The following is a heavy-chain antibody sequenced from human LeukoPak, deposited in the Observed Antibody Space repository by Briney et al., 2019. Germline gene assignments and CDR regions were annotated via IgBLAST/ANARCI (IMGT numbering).Heavy chain of an antibody. CDR2: INQDGSDK. V-gene: IGHV3-7*04. Sequence: GGSLRLSCAASGFTFSGFWMRWVRQAPGKGLEWVATINQDGSDKHYVDSVTDRFTISKDNAKTSLYLQMNSLRAEDTAVYYCARVQYNACDIWGQGTMVTVST. D-gene: IGHD5-24*01. CDR3: ARVQYNACDI. J-gene: IGHJ3*02. CDR1: GFTFSGFW.